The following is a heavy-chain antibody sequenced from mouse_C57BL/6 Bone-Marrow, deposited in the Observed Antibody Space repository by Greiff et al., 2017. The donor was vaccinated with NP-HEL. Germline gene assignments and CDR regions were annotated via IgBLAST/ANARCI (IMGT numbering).Heavy chain of an antibody. CDR3: ARRDYYGSSYGFAY. V-gene: IGHV1-20*01. Sequence: VQLKQSGPELVKPGDSVKISCKASGYSFTGYFMNWVMQSHGKSLEWIGRIYSYNGDTFYNQKFKGKATLTVDKSSSTAHMERRSLTSEDSAVYYCARRDYYGSSYGFAYWGQGTLVTVSA. CDR2: IYSYNGDT. CDR1: GYSFTGYF. J-gene: IGHJ3*01. D-gene: IGHD1-1*01.